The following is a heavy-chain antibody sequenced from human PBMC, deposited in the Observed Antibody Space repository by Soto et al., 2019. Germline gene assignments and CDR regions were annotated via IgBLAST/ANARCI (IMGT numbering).Heavy chain of an antibody. CDR2: MYYSGST. CDR1: GGSVSINTYS. V-gene: IGHV4-39*01. J-gene: IGHJ1*01. CDR3: ARHDGTAG. Sequence: QLQLPESGPGLVKPSETLSLTCTVSGGSVSINTYSWGWIRQSPVTGLQWIGSMYYSGSTYYNPSLRSRASISVDTSKTQLSLSLTSVTVADTATYYCARHDGTAGWGQGSMVTVST. D-gene: IGHD6-13*01.